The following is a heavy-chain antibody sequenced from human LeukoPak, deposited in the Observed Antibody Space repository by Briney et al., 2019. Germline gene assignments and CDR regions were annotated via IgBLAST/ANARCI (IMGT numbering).Heavy chain of an antibody. CDR2: IYYSGST. Sequence: SETLSLTCTDSGGSISSYYWSWIRQPPGKGLEWIGYIYYSGSTNYNPSLKSRVTISVDTSKNQFSLKLSSVTAADTAVYYCARAGWFAGLYYYYYMDVWGKGTTVTVSS. D-gene: IGHD3-10*01. CDR1: GGSISSYY. CDR3: ARAGWFAGLYYYYYMDV. J-gene: IGHJ6*03. V-gene: IGHV4-59*01.